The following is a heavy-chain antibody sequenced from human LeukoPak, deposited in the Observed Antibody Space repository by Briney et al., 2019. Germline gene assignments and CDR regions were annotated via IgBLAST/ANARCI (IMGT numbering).Heavy chain of an antibody. D-gene: IGHD6-13*01. CDR3: ATYSSSGGGLED. CDR1: GFTFSSYA. CDR2: ISGSGGST. V-gene: IGHV3-23*01. J-gene: IGHJ4*02. Sequence: PGGSLRLSCAASGFTFSSYAMSWVRQAPGKGLEWVSAISGSGGSTYYADSVKGRFTISRDNSKNTLYLQMNSPTAEDTAVYYCATYSSSGGGLEDWGQGTLVTVSS.